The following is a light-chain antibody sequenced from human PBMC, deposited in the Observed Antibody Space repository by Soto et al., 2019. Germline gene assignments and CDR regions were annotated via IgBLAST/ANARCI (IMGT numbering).Light chain of an antibody. CDR1: SSDVGGYNY. CDR2: EVF. J-gene: IGLJ3*02. Sequence: QSALTQPPSASGSPGQSVTISCTGTSSDVGGYNYVSWYQHHPGKAPKLIIYEVFKRPSGVPDRFSGSKSGNTASLTVSGLQAEDEADYYRNSYAGSNTLVFGGGTKLTVL. CDR3: NSYAGSNTLV. V-gene: IGLV2-8*01.